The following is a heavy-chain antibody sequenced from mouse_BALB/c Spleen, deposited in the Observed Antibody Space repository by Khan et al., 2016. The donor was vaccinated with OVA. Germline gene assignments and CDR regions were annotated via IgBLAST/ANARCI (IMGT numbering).Heavy chain of an antibody. V-gene: IGHV5-17*02. CDR2: ISSGSSSI. CDR3: ARDSNFDY. J-gene: IGHJ2*01. Sequence: EVELVESGGSLVQPGGSRKLSCAASGFTFSRFGMHWVRQAPEKGLEWVAYISSGSSSIYYADTVKGRFTISRDNPKNTLFLQMTSLRSEDTAMYYCARDSNFDYWGQGTTLTVSS. CDR1: GFTFSRFG.